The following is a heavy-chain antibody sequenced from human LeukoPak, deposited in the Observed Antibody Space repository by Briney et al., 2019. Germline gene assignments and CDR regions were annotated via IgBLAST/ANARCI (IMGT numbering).Heavy chain of an antibody. CDR1: GGSISSGDYY. Sequence: SETLSLTCTVSGGSISSGDYYWSWIRQPPGKGLEWIGYIYYSGSTYYNPSLKSRVTISVDTSKNQFSLKLSSVTAADTAVYYCARAAYYDFWSGYYHLDYWGQGTLVTVSS. CDR3: ARAAYYDFWSGYYHLDY. D-gene: IGHD3-3*01. V-gene: IGHV4-30-4*01. J-gene: IGHJ4*02. CDR2: IYYSGST.